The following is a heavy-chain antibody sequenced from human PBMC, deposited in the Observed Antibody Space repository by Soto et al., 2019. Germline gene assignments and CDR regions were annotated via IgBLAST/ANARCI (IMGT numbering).Heavy chain of an antibody. CDR3: AKASTETIVVVVAAFAFDI. CDR2: ISGSGGST. CDR1: GFTFSSYA. V-gene: IGHV3-23*01. D-gene: IGHD2-15*01. J-gene: IGHJ3*02. Sequence: GGSQRLSCAASGFTFSSYAMSWVRQAPGKGLEWVSAISGSGGSTYYADSVKGRFTISRDNSKNTLYLQMNSLRAEDTAVYYCAKASTETIVVVVAAFAFDIWGQGTMVTVSS.